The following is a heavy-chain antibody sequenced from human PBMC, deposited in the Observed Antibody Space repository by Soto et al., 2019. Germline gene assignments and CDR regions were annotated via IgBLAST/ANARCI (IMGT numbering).Heavy chain of an antibody. CDR1: GGTFSSYA. D-gene: IGHD5-18*01. Sequence: GASVKVSCKASGGTFSSYAISWVRQAPGQGLEWMGGIIPIFGTANYAQKFQGRVTITADESTSTAYMELSSLRSEDTAVYYCASRGYSYGRYYYGTDVWGQGTTVTVSS. CDR2: IIPIFGTA. J-gene: IGHJ6*02. CDR3: ASRGYSYGRYYYGTDV. V-gene: IGHV1-69*13.